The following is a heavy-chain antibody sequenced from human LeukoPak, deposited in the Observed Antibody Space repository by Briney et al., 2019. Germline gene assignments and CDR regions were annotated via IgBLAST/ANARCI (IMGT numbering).Heavy chain of an antibody. CDR3: ARVGYDIVVVPAANRAFDI. D-gene: IGHD2-2*01. J-gene: IGHJ3*02. Sequence: SQTLSLTCTVSGGSISSGGYYWSWIRQPPGKGLEWIGYIYHSGSTYYNPSLKSRVTISVDRSKNQFSLKLSSVTAADTAVYYCARVGYDIVVVPAANRAFDIWGQGTMVTVSS. CDR1: GGSISSGGYY. V-gene: IGHV4-30-2*01. CDR2: IYHSGST.